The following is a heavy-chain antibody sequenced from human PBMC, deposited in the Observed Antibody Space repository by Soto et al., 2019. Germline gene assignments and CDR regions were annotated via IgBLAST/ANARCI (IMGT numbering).Heavy chain of an antibody. Sequence: EVQLVESGGGLVQPGRSLRLSCAASRFTFDDYAIHWVRQAPGKGLEWVSGISWNSGIIAYADSVKGRFTISRDNAKNSLYLQMNSLRAEDTALYYCAKAPGIYNWKGGAFDIWGQGTMVTVSS. V-gene: IGHV3-9*01. J-gene: IGHJ3*02. CDR3: AKAPGIYNWKGGAFDI. CDR1: RFTFDDYA. D-gene: IGHD1-20*01. CDR2: ISWNSGII.